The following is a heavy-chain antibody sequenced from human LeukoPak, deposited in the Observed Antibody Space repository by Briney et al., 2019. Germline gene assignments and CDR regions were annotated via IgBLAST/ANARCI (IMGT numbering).Heavy chain of an antibody. D-gene: IGHD3-22*01. V-gene: IGHV1-69*05. J-gene: IGHJ4*02. Sequence: SVKVSCKASGGTFSSYAISWVRQAPGQGLEWMGGIIPIFGTANYVQKFQGRVTITTDETTSTAYMELSSLRSEDTAVYYCARANYYDSSGYYYPFDYWGQGTLVTVSS. CDR1: GGTFSSYA. CDR2: IIPIFGTA. CDR3: ARANYYDSSGYYYPFDY.